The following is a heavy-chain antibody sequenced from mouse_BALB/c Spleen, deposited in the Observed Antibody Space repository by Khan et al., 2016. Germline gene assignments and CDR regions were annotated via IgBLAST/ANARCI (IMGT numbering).Heavy chain of an antibody. CDR1: GYTFTSYW. D-gene: IGHD1-1*01. V-gene: IGHV1-7*01. Sequence: QVQLQQSGAELAKPGASVKMSCKASGYTFTSYWMHWVKQRPGQGLEWIGYINPSTGYTEYNQKFKDKATLPADTSSSTAYMQLSSLTSEDSVITYCTRKLRYAMGNWGQRTSVTVSS. J-gene: IGHJ4*01. CDR3: TRKLRYAMGN. CDR2: INPSTGYT.